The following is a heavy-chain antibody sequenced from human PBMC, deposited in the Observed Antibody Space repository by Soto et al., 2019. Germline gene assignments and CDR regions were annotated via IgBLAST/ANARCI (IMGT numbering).Heavy chain of an antibody. CDR1: GFTFSGYA. Sequence: QVQLVESGGGVVQPGRSLRVSCAASGFTFSGYAMHWVRQAPGKGLEWVAFISYDGSLKYYADSVKARFTTSRDNAMNTLYLQMNSLRAEDTAVYYCARDVPLGHWGQGALVTVSS. V-gene: IGHV3-30-3*01. CDR2: ISYDGSLK. D-gene: IGHD3-16*01. CDR3: ARDVPLGH. J-gene: IGHJ4*02.